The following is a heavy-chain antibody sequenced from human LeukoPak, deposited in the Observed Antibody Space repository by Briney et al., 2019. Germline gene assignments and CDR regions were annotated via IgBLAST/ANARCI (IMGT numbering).Heavy chain of an antibody. J-gene: IGHJ4*02. CDR1: GFTFSSYW. CDR2: IKQDGSEK. D-gene: IGHD3-3*01. V-gene: IGHV3-7*01. Sequence: GGSLRLSCAASGFTFSSYWMSWVRQAPGKGLEWVANIKQDGSEKYYVDSVKGRFTISRDNAKNSLYLQRNSLRAEDTAVYYCARDVQVVSIFGVVRLRGNDCWGQGTLVTVSS. CDR3: ARDVQVVSIFGVVRLRGNDC.